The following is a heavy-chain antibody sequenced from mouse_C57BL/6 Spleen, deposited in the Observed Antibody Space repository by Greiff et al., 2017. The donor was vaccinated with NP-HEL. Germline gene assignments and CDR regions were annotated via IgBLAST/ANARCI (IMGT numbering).Heavy chain of an antibody. Sequence: EVKLMESGGGLVKPGGSLKLSCAASGFTFSSYAMSWVRQTPEKRLEWVATISDGGSYTYYPDNVKGRFTISRDNAKNNLYLQMSHLKSEDTAMYYCAREGGGVYAMDYWGQGTSVTVSS. CDR2: ISDGGSYT. V-gene: IGHV5-4*01. CDR3: AREGGGVYAMDY. CDR1: GFTFSSYA. J-gene: IGHJ4*01.